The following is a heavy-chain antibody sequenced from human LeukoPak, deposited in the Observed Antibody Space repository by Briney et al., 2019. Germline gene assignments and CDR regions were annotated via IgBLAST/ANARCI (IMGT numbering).Heavy chain of an antibody. CDR3: ARDRRVGLIGELPV. V-gene: IGHV3-48*02. CDR2: ISGRSSTI. D-gene: IGHD3-10*01. J-gene: IGHJ4*02. CDR1: GFTFSDYS. Sequence: PGGSLRLSCAASGFTFSDYSMNWVRQAPGKGLEWVSYISGRSSTIYYADSVKGRFFISRDNAKNSLYLQMNSLRNEDTAVYYCARDRRVGLIGELPVWGQGTLVTVSS.